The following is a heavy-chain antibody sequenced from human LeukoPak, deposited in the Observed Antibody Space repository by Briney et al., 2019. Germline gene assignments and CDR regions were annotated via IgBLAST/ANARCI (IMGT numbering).Heavy chain of an antibody. CDR1: GGTFISYA. J-gene: IGHJ4*02. V-gene: IGHV1-69*13. D-gene: IGHD3-9*01. Sequence: ASVKVSCKASGGTFISYAISWVRQAPGQGLEWMGGIIPIFCTANYAQKSQGRVTITADESTSTAYMELSSLRSEDTAVYYCARAVGYDILTGYYTFDYWGQGTLVTVSS. CDR2: IIPIFCTA. CDR3: ARAVGYDILTGYYTFDY.